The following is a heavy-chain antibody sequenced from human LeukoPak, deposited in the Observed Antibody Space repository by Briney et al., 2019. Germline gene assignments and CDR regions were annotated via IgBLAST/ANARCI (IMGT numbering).Heavy chain of an antibody. V-gene: IGHV3-11*01. CDR3: ATEVGVSAAAFDL. J-gene: IGHJ3*01. D-gene: IGHD2-2*01. CDR2: VSSLGHTI. CDR1: GFMFSDYY. Sequence: GGFLRLSCAASGFMFSDYYMSWIRQAPGKGLESVSYVSSLGHTIYYADSVKGRFTISRDDAKNSLYLQMNSLRAEDTAVYYCATEVGVSAAAFDLWGQGTMVTVSS.